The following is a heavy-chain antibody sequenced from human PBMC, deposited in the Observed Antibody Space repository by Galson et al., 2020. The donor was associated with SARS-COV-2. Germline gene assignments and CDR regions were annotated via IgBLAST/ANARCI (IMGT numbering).Heavy chain of an antibody. Sequence: GGSLRLSCAASGFTVSGNFMTWVRQAPGKGLEWVSVLYSDGTTYYADSVKGRFTISRDNSKNTLFLQMNSLRAEDTAVYYCARYYDSRTKYWGQGTLCTFSS. V-gene: IGHV3-53*01. CDR1: GFTVSGNF. CDR2: LYSDGTT. CDR3: ARYYDSRTKY. D-gene: IGHD3-16*01. J-gene: IGHJ4*02.